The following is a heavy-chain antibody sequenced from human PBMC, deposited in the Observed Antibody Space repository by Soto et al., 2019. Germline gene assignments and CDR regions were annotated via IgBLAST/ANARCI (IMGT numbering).Heavy chain of an antibody. Sequence: ASVKVSCKASGYTFTGYAMHWVRQAPGQRLEWMGWINAGNGNTKYSQKFQGRVTITRDTSASTAYMELSSLRSEDTAVYYCARAVAVAADFDYRGQGTLVTVS. V-gene: IGHV1-3*01. CDR1: GYTFTGYA. D-gene: IGHD6-19*01. J-gene: IGHJ4*02. CDR3: ARAVAVAADFDY. CDR2: INAGNGNT.